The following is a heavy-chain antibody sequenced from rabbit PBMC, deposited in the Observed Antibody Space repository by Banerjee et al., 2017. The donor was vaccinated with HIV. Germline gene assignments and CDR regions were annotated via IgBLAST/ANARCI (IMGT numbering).Heavy chain of an antibody. Sequence: QEQLVESGGGLVQPGGSLKLSCKASGFDFSSYGVSWVRQAPGKGLDWIGYIDPVFGSTYYASWVNGRFTISSHNAQNTLYLQLNSLTAADTATYFCVRAGVYAGSSSYTGFDFNLWGQGTLVTVS. CDR2: IDPVFGST. CDR3: VRAGVYAGSSSYTGFDFNL. D-gene: IGHD8-1*01. V-gene: IGHV1S47*01. J-gene: IGHJ4*01. CDR1: GFDFSSYG.